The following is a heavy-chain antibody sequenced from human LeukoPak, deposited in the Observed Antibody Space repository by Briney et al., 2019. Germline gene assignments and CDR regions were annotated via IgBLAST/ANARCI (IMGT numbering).Heavy chain of an antibody. J-gene: IGHJ5*02. CDR2: ISPSSGNT. CDR3: ARARKEIGYDGWFDP. CDR1: GYTFSEYY. V-gene: IGHV1-2*02. Sequence: ASVKVSCKASGYTFSEYYLHWMRQAPGQGLEWMGWISPSSGNTNSAQQFQGRVTMTRDTSITTAYMDLSSLRSDDTAVYYCARARKEIGYDGWFDPWGQGTLVTVSS. D-gene: IGHD5-12*01.